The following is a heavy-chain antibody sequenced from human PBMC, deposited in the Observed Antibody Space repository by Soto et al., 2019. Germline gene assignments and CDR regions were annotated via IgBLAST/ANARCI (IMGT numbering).Heavy chain of an antibody. CDR3: TVGGAGHPFDY. Sequence: QVQLQESGPGLVKPSETLSLTCTVSGFSITSHYWTWIRQPPGKGLEWIGNIHYSGSTNYSPSLKGRVIISVDTSENQSSLKLSSVTTADTAVYYCTVGGAGHPFDYWGQGTLVTVSS. CDR1: GFSITSHY. V-gene: IGHV4-59*11. CDR2: IHYSGST. J-gene: IGHJ4*02. D-gene: IGHD3-16*01.